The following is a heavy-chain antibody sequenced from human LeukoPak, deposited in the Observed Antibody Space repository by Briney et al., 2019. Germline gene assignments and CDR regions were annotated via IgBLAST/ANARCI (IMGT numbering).Heavy chain of an antibody. V-gene: IGHV1-2*02. J-gene: IGHJ5*02. Sequence: ASVKVSCKASGYTFTGYYMHWVRQAPGQGLEWMGWIDPNSGGTNYAQKFQGRVTMTRDTSISTAYMELSRLRYDYTAVYYCARDVRVMVYAGLNWFDPWGQGTLVTVSS. CDR3: ARDVRVMVYAGLNWFDP. CDR1: GYTFTGYY. D-gene: IGHD2-8*01. CDR2: IDPNSGGT.